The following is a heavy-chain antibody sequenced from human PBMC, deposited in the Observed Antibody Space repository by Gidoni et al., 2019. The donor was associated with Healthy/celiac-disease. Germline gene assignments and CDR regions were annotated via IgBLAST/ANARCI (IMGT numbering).Heavy chain of an antibody. V-gene: IGHV3-33*01. CDR3: ARSSSKRQWLATPIDY. D-gene: IGHD6-19*01. CDR1: GFTFSSYG. J-gene: IGHJ4*02. CDR2: IWYDGSNK. Sequence: QVQLVESGVGVVQPGRSLRLSCAASGFTFSSYGMHWVRQAPGKGLEWVAVIWYDGSNKYYADSVKGRFTISRDNSKNTLYLQMNSLRAEDTAVYYCARSSSKRQWLATPIDYWGQGTLVTVSS.